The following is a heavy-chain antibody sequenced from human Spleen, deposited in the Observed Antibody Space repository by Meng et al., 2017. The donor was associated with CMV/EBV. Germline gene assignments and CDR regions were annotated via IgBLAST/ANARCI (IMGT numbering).Heavy chain of an antibody. V-gene: IGHV3-23*01. Sequence: GRGAPGKGQEWGADMRDGGGTKYKAESVKGGLTMARDKSKNTLSRQMNRLRAEDTTVYYCAKVSGASNNQPVDYWGQGTLVTVSS. CDR2: MRDGGGTK. CDR3: AKVSGASNNQPVDY. D-gene: IGHD2-15*01. J-gene: IGHJ4*02.